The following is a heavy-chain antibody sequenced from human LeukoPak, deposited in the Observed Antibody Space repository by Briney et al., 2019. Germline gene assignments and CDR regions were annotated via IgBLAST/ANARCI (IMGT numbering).Heavy chain of an antibody. V-gene: IGHV1-69*13. J-gene: IGHJ6*02. CDR3: ARAIPNWGLSFSDYYYGMDV. D-gene: IGHD7-27*01. Sequence: SVKVSCKASGYTFTSYYMHWVRQAPGQGLEWMGGIIPIFGTANYAQKFQGRVTITADESTSTAYMELSSLRSEDTAVYYCARAIPNWGLSFSDYYYGMDVWGQGTTVTVSS. CDR2: IIPIFGTA. CDR1: GYTFTSYY.